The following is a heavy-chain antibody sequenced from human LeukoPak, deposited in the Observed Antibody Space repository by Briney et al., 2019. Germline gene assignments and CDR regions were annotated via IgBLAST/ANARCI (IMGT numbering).Heavy chain of an antibody. Sequence: GASVKVSCKASGYTFTGYYMHWVRQAPGQGLEWMGWINPNSFGTNYAQKFQGRVTMTRDPFISTAYMELSRLRSDDTAVYYCAREVYGSSGDYYYYYYMDVWGKGTTVTVSS. CDR1: GYTFTGYY. V-gene: IGHV1-2*02. D-gene: IGHD3-10*01. CDR3: AREVYGSSGDYYYYYYMDV. J-gene: IGHJ6*03. CDR2: INPNSFGT.